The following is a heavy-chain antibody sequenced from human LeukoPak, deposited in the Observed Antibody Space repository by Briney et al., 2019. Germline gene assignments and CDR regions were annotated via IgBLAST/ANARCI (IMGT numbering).Heavy chain of an antibody. CDR3: ASTYCSSTSCYMGRAEYFQH. J-gene: IGHJ1*01. CDR2: IYYSGST. CDR1: GGSISSGGYY. V-gene: IGHV4-31*03. Sequence: SQTLSLTCTVSGGSISSGGYYWSWIRQHPGKGLEWIGYIYYSGSTYYNPSLKSRVTISVDTSKNQFSLKLSSVTAADTAVYYCASTYCSSTSCYMGRAEYFQHWSQGTLVTVPS. D-gene: IGHD2-2*02.